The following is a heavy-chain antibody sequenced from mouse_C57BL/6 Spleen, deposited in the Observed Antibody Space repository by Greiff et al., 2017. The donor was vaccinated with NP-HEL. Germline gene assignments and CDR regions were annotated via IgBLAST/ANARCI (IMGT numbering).Heavy chain of an antibody. V-gene: IGHV1-52*01. J-gene: IGHJ3*01. D-gene: IGHD3-2*02. CDR3: ARGGLRQGAQATGCVH. Sequence: QVQLQQPGAELVRPGSSVKLSCKASGYTFTSYWMHWVKQRPIQGLEWIGNIDPSDSETHYNQKFKDKATLTVDKSSSTAYMQLSSLTSEDSAVSYCARGGLRQGAQATGCVHWGPKPLVTVSA. CDR2: IDPSDSET. CDR1: GYTFTSYW.